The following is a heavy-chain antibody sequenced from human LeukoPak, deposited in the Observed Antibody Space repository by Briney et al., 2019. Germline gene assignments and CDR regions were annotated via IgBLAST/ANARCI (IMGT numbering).Heavy chain of an antibody. CDR3: ARGPDIVVVPAADYYYYYGMDV. Sequence: GGSLRLSCAASGFTFSSYEMNWVRQAPGEGLEWVSYISSSGSTIYYADSVKGRFTISRENAKNSLYLQMNSLRAEDTAVYYCARGPDIVVVPAADYYYYYGMDVWGQGTTVTVSS. CDR1: GFTFSSYE. J-gene: IGHJ6*02. V-gene: IGHV3-48*03. D-gene: IGHD2-2*01. CDR2: ISSSGSTI.